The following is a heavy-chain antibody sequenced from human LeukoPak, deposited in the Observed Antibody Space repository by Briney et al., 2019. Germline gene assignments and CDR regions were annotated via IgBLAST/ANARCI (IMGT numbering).Heavy chain of an antibody. CDR3: AISLSSGWYNPPDY. V-gene: IGHV3-11*04. J-gene: IGHJ4*02. Sequence: GGSLRLSCAASGFTFSDDSMTWMRQAPGKGLEWVSYISSNGDIIKYADSVKGRFVISRDNAKKSLYLQMDSLRAEDTAVYYCAISLSSGWYNPPDYWGQGTLVSVSS. CDR2: ISSNGDII. CDR1: GFTFSDDS. D-gene: IGHD6-19*01.